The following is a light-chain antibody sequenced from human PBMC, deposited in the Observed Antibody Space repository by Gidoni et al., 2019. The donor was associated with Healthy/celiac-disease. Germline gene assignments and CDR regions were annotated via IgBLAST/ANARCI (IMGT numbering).Light chain of an antibody. Sequence: QSAPPQPASVSGSPGQSITISCTGTSSDVVGYNYVSWYQQHPGKAPKLMIYDVSNRPSGVSNRFSGSKSGNTASLTISGLQAEDEADYYCSSYTSSSSLLYVFGTGTKVTVL. CDR3: SSYTSSSSLLYV. V-gene: IGLV2-14*01. J-gene: IGLJ1*01. CDR1: SSDVVGYNY. CDR2: DVS.